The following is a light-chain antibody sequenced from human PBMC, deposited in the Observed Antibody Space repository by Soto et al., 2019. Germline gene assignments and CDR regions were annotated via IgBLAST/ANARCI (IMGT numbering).Light chain of an antibody. CDR2: DAY. CDR1: QSFRGL. Sequence: EVVLTPSPVTLSLSAGERATLSFRASQSFRGLLAWYQQKPGQAPRLLIYDAYNRATGIPPRLSGSGYGTDFTLTISSLEPEDSEVYYCQQRHMWPITFGQGTRLEIK. J-gene: IGKJ5*01. CDR3: QQRHMWPIT. V-gene: IGKV3-11*01.